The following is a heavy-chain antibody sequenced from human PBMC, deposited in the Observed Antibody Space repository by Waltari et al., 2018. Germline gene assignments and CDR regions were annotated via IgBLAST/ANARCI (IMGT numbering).Heavy chain of an antibody. CDR1: GDSIRSYF. CDR2: IYISGST. Sequence: QVQLQESGPGLVKPSETLSLTCTVSGDSIRSYFWTWIRQPAGKGLEWIGHIYISGSTNYKASLKSRVTMSLDTSKNHISLKLNSVTAADTAVYYCARSTYYYDSWDGYFDSWGQGTLVTVSS. J-gene: IGHJ4*02. D-gene: IGHD3-3*01. CDR3: ARSTYYYDSWDGYFDS. V-gene: IGHV4-4*07.